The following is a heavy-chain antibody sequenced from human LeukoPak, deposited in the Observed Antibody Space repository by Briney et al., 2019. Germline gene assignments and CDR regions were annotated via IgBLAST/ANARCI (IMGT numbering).Heavy chain of an antibody. Sequence: GGSLRLSCAASGFTFSSHGMHWVRQAPGKGLEWVAVISYDGSNKYYADSVKGRFTISRDNSKNTLYLQMNSLRAEDTAVYYCARAAITGDYYYMDVWGKGTTVTVSS. J-gene: IGHJ6*03. CDR1: GFTFSSHG. D-gene: IGHD7-27*01. CDR3: ARAAITGDYYYMDV. CDR2: ISYDGSNK. V-gene: IGHV3-30*19.